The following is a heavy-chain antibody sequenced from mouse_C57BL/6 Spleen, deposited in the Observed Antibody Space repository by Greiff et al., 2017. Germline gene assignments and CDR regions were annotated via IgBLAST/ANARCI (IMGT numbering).Heavy chain of an antibody. D-gene: IGHD1-1*01. CDR2: IDPSDSYT. Sequence: VQLQQPGAELVMPGASVKLSCKASGYTFTSYWMHWVKQRPGQGLEWIGEIDPSDSYTNYNQTFKGKSTLTVDKSSSTAYMQLSSLTSEDSAVYYCVRRDYYGSSPFAYWGQGTLVTVSA. CDR3: VRRDYYGSSPFAY. CDR1: GYTFTSYW. V-gene: IGHV1-69*01. J-gene: IGHJ3*01.